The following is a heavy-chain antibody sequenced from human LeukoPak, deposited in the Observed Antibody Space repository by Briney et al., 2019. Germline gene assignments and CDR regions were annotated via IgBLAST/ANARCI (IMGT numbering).Heavy chain of an antibody. CDR2: IKQDGSEK. Sequence: GGSLRLSCAAPGFTFSSNWMSWVRQAPGKGLEWVANIKQDGSEKYYVDSVKGRFTISRDNAKNSLYLQMNSLRAEDTAVYYCATSSWYTYWGQGTLVTVSS. CDR1: GFTFSSNW. V-gene: IGHV3-7*01. CDR3: ATSSWYTY. J-gene: IGHJ4*02. D-gene: IGHD6-13*01.